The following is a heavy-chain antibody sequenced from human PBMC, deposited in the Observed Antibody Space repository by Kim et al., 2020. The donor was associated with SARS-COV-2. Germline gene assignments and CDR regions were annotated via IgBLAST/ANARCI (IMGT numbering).Heavy chain of an antibody. V-gene: IGHV3-23*01. CDR2: ISGSGGST. CDR1: GFTFSSYA. Sequence: GGSLRLSCAASGFTFSSYAMSWVRQAPGKGLEWVSAISGSGGSTYYADSVKGRFTISRDNSKNTLYLQMNSLRAEDTAVYYCAKGRGPFYYYGMDVWGQGTTVTVSS. CDR3: AKGRGPFYYYGMDV. J-gene: IGHJ6*02.